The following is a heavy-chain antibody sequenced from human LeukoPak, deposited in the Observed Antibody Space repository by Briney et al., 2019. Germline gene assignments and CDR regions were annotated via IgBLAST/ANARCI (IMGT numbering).Heavy chain of an antibody. CDR3: AREDRVGYCSGGSCYYYFDY. D-gene: IGHD2-15*01. J-gene: IGHJ4*02. CDR2: ISSSSSYI. V-gene: IGHV3-21*01. CDR1: GFTFSSYS. Sequence: KPGGSLRLSCAASGFTFSSYSMNWVRQAPGKGLEWVSSISSSSSYIYYADSVKGRFTISRDNAKNSLYLQMNSLRAEDTAVCYCAREDRVGYCSGGSCYYYFDYWGQGTLVTVSS.